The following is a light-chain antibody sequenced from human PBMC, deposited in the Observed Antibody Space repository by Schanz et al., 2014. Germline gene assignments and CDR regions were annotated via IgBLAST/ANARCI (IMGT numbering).Light chain of an antibody. CDR3: QQYGSSPVTWT. V-gene: IGKV3-15*01. Sequence: EIVVTQSPANLSVSPGERATLSCRASQSVSSNLAWYQQKPGQAPRLLIYGASTRATGIPARFSGGGSGTDFTLTISSLQSEDFAVYYCQQYGSSPVTWTFGQGTKVEIK. J-gene: IGKJ1*01. CDR2: GAS. CDR1: QSVSSN.